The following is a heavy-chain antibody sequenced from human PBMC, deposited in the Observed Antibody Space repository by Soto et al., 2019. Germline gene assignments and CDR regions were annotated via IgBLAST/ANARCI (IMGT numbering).Heavy chain of an antibody. V-gene: IGHV3-21*01. Sequence: EVQLVESGGGLVKPGGSLRLSCAASGFTFSSYSMNWVRQAPGKGLEWVSSISSSSSYIYYADSVKGRFTISRDNAKNSLYLQMNSLRAEDTAVYYCARDGHYYYGSGSYDYWGQGTLVTVSS. J-gene: IGHJ4*02. CDR1: GFTFSSYS. CDR2: ISSSSSYI. CDR3: ARDGHYYYGSGSYDY. D-gene: IGHD3-10*01.